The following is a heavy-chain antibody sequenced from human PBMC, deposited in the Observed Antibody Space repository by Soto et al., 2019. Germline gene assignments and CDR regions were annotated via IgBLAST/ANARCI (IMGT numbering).Heavy chain of an antibody. Sequence: SETLSLTCVVSSYVIESGHYWGWVRQPRGKGLEWVGSIYDSGTTYYNPSLRSRVTISADTSKNQFSLSLTSVTAADTAVYYCARSPQYYTPGSSPFDYWGPGTMATVSS. CDR2: IYDSGTT. CDR3: ARSPQYYTPGSSPFDY. J-gene: IGHJ4*03. CDR1: SYVIESGHY. V-gene: IGHV4-38-2*01. D-gene: IGHD3-3*01.